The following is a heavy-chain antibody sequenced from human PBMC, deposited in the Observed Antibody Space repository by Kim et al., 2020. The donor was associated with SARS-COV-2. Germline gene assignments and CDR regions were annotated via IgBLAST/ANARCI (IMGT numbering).Heavy chain of an antibody. V-gene: IGHV3-21*01. J-gene: IGHJ4*02. Sequence: SYIYYADSVKGRFTISRDNAKNSLYLQMNSLRAEDTAVYYCASNQFQFDYWGQGTLVTVSS. CDR3: ASNQFQFDY. CDR2: SYI.